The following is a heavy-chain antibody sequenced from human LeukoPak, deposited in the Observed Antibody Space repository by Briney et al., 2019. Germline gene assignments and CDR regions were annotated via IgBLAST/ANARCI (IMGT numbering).Heavy chain of an antibody. J-gene: IGHJ2*01. Sequence: PSETLSLTCTVSGGSISSYYWSWIRQPPGKGLEWIGYIYYSGSTNYNPSLKSRVTISVDTSKNQFSLKLSSVTAADTAVYYCARRRIAAAGTWYFDLWGRGTLVTVSS. CDR2: IYYSGST. D-gene: IGHD6-13*01. V-gene: IGHV4-59*08. CDR1: GGSISSYY. CDR3: ARRRIAAAGTWYFDL.